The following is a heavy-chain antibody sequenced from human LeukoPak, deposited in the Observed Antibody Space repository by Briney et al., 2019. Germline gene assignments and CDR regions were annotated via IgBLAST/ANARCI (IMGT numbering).Heavy chain of an antibody. Sequence: SQTLSLTCTVSGGSISSGSYYWSWIRQPPGKGLEWIGEINHSGSTNYNPSLKSRVTISVDTSKNQFSLKLSSVTAADTAVYYCARGRNYGDYFDYWGQGTLVTVSS. J-gene: IGHJ4*02. CDR2: INHSGST. CDR1: GGSISSGSYY. D-gene: IGHD4-17*01. CDR3: ARGRNYGDYFDY. V-gene: IGHV4-39*07.